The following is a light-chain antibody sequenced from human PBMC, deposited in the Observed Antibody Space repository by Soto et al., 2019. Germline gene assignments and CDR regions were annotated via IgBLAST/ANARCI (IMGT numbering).Light chain of an antibody. V-gene: IGKV1-5*01. CDR3: QQYNIHWT. CDR2: DAS. J-gene: IGKJ1*01. CDR1: QSISSW. Sequence: DIQITQSPSPLSASVGDRVTITCRASQSISSWLAWYPHKSGKAPKLLIYDASSLESGAPSRLSGGGSGTEFTLTISSLQPDDFATYYCQQYNIHWTFSQGTQVDIK.